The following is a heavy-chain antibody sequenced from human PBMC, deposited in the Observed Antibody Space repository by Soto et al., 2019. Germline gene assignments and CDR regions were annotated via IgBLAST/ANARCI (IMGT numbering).Heavy chain of an antibody. D-gene: IGHD3-10*01. V-gene: IGHV1-69*06. CDR1: GGTFSSYA. J-gene: IGHJ6*02. CDR2: IIPIFGTA. Sequence: QVQLVQSGAEVKKPGSSVKVSCKASGGTFSSYAISWVRQAPGQGLEWMGGIIPIFGTANYAQKFQGRVTITADKSTSTAYMELSSLRSEDTAVYYCAREGVTMVRGVIISYGMDVWGQGTTVTVSS. CDR3: AREGVTMVRGVIISYGMDV.